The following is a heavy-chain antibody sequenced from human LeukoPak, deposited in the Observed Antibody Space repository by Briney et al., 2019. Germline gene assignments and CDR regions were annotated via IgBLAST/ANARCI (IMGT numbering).Heavy chain of an antibody. D-gene: IGHD1-7*01. V-gene: IGHV5-51*01. CDR1: GYSFTSYW. Sequence: GESLKISCKGSGYSFTSYWIGWVRQMPGKGLEWMGIIYPGDSDTRYSPSFQGQVTISAGKSISTAYLQWSSLKASDTAMYYCASTELTLNGPFDYWGQGTLVTVSS. J-gene: IGHJ4*02. CDR2: IYPGDSDT. CDR3: ASTELTLNGPFDY.